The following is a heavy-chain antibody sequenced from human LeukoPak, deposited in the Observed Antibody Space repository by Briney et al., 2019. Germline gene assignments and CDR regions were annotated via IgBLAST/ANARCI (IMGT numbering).Heavy chain of an antibody. V-gene: IGHV4-59*01. Sequence: SETLSLTCTVSGGSISSYYWSWIRQPPGKGLEWIGYIYYSGSTNYNPSLKSRVTISVDTSKNQFSLKLSSVTAADTAVYYCARGRIAAAGTAPFDYWGQGTLVTVSS. D-gene: IGHD6-13*01. CDR3: ARGRIAAAGTAPFDY. CDR2: IYYSGST. J-gene: IGHJ4*02. CDR1: GGSISSYY.